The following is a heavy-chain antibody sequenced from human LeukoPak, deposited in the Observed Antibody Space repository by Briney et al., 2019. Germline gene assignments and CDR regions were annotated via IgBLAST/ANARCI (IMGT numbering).Heavy chain of an antibody. CDR1: GFTFSNYA. Sequence: PGGSLRLSCAASGFTFSNYAMHWVRQAPGKGLEWVSIISFDGSNKYYADSVKGRFTISRDNSKNTLYLQMNSLRAEDTAVYYCAREGYYDILTGMGYYFDYWGQGTLVTVSS. D-gene: IGHD3-9*01. V-gene: IGHV3-30*03. J-gene: IGHJ4*02. CDR3: AREGYYDILTGMGYYFDY. CDR2: ISFDGSNK.